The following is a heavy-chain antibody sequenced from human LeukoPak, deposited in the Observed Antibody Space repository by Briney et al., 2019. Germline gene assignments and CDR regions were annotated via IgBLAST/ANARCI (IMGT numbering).Heavy chain of an antibody. J-gene: IGHJ4*02. CDR3: ARGNNYYFDS. V-gene: IGHV3-23*01. Sequence: GGSLRLSCAASGFTFSSYAMSWVRQAPGQGLEWVSAISGSGGSTYYADSVKGRFTISRDNSKNTLYLQMNSLRAEDTAVYYCARGNNYYFDSWGQGTLVTVSS. D-gene: IGHD1/OR15-1a*01. CDR2: ISGSGGST. CDR1: GFTFSSYA.